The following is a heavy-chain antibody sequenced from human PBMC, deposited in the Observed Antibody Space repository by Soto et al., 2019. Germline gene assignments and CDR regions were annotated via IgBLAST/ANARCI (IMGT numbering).Heavy chain of an antibody. CDR2: IYSGGST. Sequence: GGSLRLSCAASGFTVCTKYMSWVRQAPGKGLEWVSVIYSGGSTFYADSVRGRFTISRDNSKNTVNLQMNSLRAEDTAVYYCARDPWAADYWGQGTLVTVSS. V-gene: IGHV3-66*01. CDR1: GFTVCTKY. CDR3: ARDPWAADY. D-gene: IGHD3-16*01. J-gene: IGHJ4*02.